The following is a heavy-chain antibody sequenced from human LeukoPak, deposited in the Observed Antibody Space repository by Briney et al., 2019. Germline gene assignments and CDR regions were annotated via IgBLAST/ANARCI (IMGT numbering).Heavy chain of an antibody. CDR3: ARVMGSRSRTFDP. CDR2: IYYSGST. CDR1: GGSISSYY. D-gene: IGHD2-8*01. J-gene: IGHJ5*02. Sequence: SETLSLTCTVSGGSISSYYWSRIRQPPGKGLEWIGYIYYSGSTNYNPSLKSRVTISVDTSKNQFSLKLSSVTAADTAVYYCARVMGSRSRTFDPWGQGTLVTVSS. V-gene: IGHV4-59*01.